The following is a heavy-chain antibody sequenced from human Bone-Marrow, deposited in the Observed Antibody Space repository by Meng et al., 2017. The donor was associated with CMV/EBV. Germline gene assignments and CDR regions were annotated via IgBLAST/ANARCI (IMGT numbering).Heavy chain of an antibody. CDR1: GLTFRSYA. V-gene: IGHV3-23*01. CDR2: IGDTGATT. J-gene: IGHJ1*01. CDR3: AKRRIAAAGDFQD. D-gene: IGHD6-13*01. Sequence: LSLTCAASGLTFRSYAMAWVRQAPGKGLEWVSAIGDTGATTKYADSVKGRFTISRDNSENTLYLQMNSLRAEDTAVYYCAKRRIAAAGDFQDWGQGTLVTVSS.